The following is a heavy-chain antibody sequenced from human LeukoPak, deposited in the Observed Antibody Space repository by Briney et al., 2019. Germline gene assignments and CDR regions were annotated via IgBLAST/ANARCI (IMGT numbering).Heavy chain of an antibody. V-gene: IGHV3-7*04. Sequence: PGGSLRLSCAASGFTFTTYWMSWVRQAPGKGLEWVANIKQDGSEKYYVDSVKGRFTISRDNAKNSLYLQMNSLRAEDTAVYYCARGSNYYDSSGYYSNFDYWGQGTLVTVSS. CDR3: ARGSNYYDSSGYYSNFDY. CDR1: GFTFTTYW. J-gene: IGHJ4*02. CDR2: IKQDGSEK. D-gene: IGHD3-22*01.